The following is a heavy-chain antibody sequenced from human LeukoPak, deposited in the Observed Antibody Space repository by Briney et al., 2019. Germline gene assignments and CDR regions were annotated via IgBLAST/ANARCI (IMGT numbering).Heavy chain of an antibody. CDR3: ARVAWGNYYDSSGYYGYFDY. Sequence: ASVKVSCKASGYTFTSYGISWVRQAPGQGLEWMGWISAYNGNTNYAQKLQSRVTMTTDTSTSTAYMELRSLRSDDTAVYYCARVAWGNYYDSSGYYGYFDYWGQGTLVTVSS. CDR1: GYTFTSYG. V-gene: IGHV1-18*01. CDR2: ISAYNGNT. D-gene: IGHD3-22*01. J-gene: IGHJ4*02.